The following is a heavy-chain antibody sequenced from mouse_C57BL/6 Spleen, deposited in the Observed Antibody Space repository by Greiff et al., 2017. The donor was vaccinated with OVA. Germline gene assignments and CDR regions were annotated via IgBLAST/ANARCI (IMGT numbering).Heavy chain of an antibody. J-gene: IGHJ4*01. D-gene: IGHD2-4*01. CDR2: IYPGSGNT. Sequence: VQGVESGAELVRPGASVKLSCKASGYTFTDYYINWVKQRPGQGLEWIARIYPGSGNTYYNEKFKGKATLTAEKSSSTAYMQLSSLTSEDSAVYFCASGLRAMDYWGQGTSVTVSS. CDR1: GYTFTDYY. V-gene: IGHV1-76*01. CDR3: ASGLRAMDY.